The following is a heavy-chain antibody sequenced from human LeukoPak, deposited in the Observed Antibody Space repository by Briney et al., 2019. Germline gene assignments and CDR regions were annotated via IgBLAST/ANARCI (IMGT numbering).Heavy chain of an antibody. V-gene: IGHV1-2*02. J-gene: IGHJ4*02. CDR3: ARVGDRYFDWLITYDY. Sequence: ASVKVSCKASGYTFTGYYMHWVRQAPGQGLEWMGWINPNSGGTNYAQKFQGRVTMTRDTSISTAYMELSRLRSDDTAVYYCARVGDRYFDWLITYDYWGQGTLVTVSS. D-gene: IGHD3-9*01. CDR1: GYTFTGYY. CDR2: INPNSGGT.